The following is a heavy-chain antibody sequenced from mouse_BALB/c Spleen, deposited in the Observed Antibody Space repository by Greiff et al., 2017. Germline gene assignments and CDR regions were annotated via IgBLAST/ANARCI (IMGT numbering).Heavy chain of an antibody. CDR3: TGGSSFDY. Sequence: DVKLVESGGGLVQPGGSMKLSCVASGFTFSSYWMSWVRQSPEKGLEWVAEIRLKSDNYATHYAKSVKGKFTISRDDSKSRLYLQMNSLRAEDTGIYYCTGGSSFDYWGQGTTLTVSS. J-gene: IGHJ2*01. D-gene: IGHD1-1*01. V-gene: IGHV6-3*03. CDR1: GFTFSSYW. CDR2: IRLKSDNYAT.